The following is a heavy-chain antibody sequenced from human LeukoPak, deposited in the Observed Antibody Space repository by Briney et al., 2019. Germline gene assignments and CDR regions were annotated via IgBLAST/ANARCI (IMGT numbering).Heavy chain of an antibody. V-gene: IGHV4-30-2*01. J-gene: IGHJ4*02. CDR2: IYHSGST. CDR1: GGSISSGGYY. Sequence: SETLSLTCTVSGGSISSGGYYWSWIRQPPGKGLEWIGYIYHSGSTYYNPSLKSRVTISVDRSKNQFSLKLSSVTAADTAVYYCARSKGIAVARDYWGQEILVTVSS. CDR3: ARSKGIAVARDY. D-gene: IGHD6-19*01.